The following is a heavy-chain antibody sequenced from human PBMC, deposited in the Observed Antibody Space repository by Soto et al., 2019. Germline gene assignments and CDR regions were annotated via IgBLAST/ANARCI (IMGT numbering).Heavy chain of an antibody. V-gene: IGHV1-24*01. CDR3: ATKGRWYDGYYHHGMDV. CDR1: GYTLTELS. D-gene: IGHD6-13*01. Sequence: ASVKVSCKVSGYTLTELSMHWVRQAPGKGLEWMGGFDPEDGETIYAQKFQGRVTMTEDTSTDTAYMELSSLRSEDTAVYYCATKGRWYDGYYHHGMDVWGQGTTVIVSS. CDR2: FDPEDGET. J-gene: IGHJ6*01.